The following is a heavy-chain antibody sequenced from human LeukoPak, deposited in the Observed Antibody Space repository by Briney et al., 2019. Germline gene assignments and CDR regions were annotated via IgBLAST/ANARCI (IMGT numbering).Heavy chain of an antibody. CDR1: GYSFTRYW. V-gene: IGHV5-51*01. CDR2: IYPGDSDT. D-gene: IGHD7-27*01. CDR3: ARGPLGITYYMDV. J-gene: IGHJ6*03. Sequence: GESLKISCKGSGYSFTRYWIGWVRQMPGKGLGWMGIIYPGDSDTRYSPSFQGQVTISADKSISTAYLQWSSLKASDTVMYYCARGPLGITYYMDVWGKGTTVTVSS.